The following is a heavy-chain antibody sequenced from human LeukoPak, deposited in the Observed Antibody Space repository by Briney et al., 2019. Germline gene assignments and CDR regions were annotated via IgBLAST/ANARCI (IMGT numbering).Heavy chain of an antibody. Sequence: GGSLRLSCAASGFTFSSYAMSWARQAPGKGLEWVSAISGSGGSTYYADSVKGRFTISRDNSKNTLYLQMNSLRAEDTAVYYCASAAGYSSSWYVDYWGQGTLVTVSS. V-gene: IGHV3-23*01. J-gene: IGHJ4*02. CDR3: ASAAGYSSSWYVDY. CDR2: ISGSGGST. D-gene: IGHD6-13*01. CDR1: GFTFSSYA.